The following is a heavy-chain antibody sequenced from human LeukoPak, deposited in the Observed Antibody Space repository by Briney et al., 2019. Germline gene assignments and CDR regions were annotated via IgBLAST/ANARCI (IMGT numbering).Heavy chain of an antibody. CDR3: ASHTRRWLQFDY. D-gene: IGHD5-24*01. CDR1: GGSISSSSYY. Sequence: SETLSLTCTVSGGSISSSSYYWGWIRQPPGKGPEWIGSIYYSGSTYYNPSLKSRVTISVDTSKNQFSLKLSSVTAADTAVYYCASHTRRWLQFDYWGQGTLVTVSS. J-gene: IGHJ4*02. CDR2: IYYSGST. V-gene: IGHV4-39*01.